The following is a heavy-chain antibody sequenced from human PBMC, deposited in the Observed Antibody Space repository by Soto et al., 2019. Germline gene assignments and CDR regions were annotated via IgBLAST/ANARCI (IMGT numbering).Heavy chain of an antibody. CDR2: ISGNGRNT. CDR3: AKNGLSNSPSAIDS. V-gene: IGHV3-23*01. Sequence: EVQLLESGGGLVQPGGSLRLSCITSGFSFGNSGMSWVRQAPGKGLDWVSGISGNGRNTYYTDSVKGRFLVSRDNSGNTLFLQMNSLRVEDTAIYFCAKNGLSNSPSAIDSWGQGTLVTVSS. D-gene: IGHD1-1*01. J-gene: IGHJ4*02. CDR1: GFSFGNSG.